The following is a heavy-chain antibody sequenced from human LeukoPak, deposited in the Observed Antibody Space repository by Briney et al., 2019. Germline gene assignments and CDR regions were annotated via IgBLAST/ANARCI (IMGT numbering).Heavy chain of an antibody. CDR1: GDSFNNYP. V-gene: IGHV1-69*13. CDR2: IIPMFALP. D-gene: IGHD3-3*01. Sequence: ASVKVSCKASGDSFNNYPIHWVRQAPGQGPEWMGGIIPMFALPEYPQTSQGRVTITADESTKTAYLDMSSLRSEDTAVYYCAREAVTIFGVVRTQTTKLPHRFDPWGQGTLVTVSS. CDR3: AREAVTIFGVVRTQTTKLPHRFDP. J-gene: IGHJ5*02.